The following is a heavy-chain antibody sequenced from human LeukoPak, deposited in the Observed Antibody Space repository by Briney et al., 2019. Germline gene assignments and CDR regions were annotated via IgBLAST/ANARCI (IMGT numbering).Heavy chain of an antibody. CDR3: ARGGYYGSGSYYKGYYFDY. J-gene: IGHJ4*02. Sequence: SETLSLTCAVYGGSFSGYYWSWIRQPPGKGLKWIGEINHSGSINYNPSLKSRVTISVDTSKNQFSLKLSSVTAADTAVYYCARGGYYGSGSYYKGYYFDYWGQGTLVTVSS. D-gene: IGHD3-10*01. V-gene: IGHV4-34*01. CDR2: INHSGSI. CDR1: GGSFSGYY.